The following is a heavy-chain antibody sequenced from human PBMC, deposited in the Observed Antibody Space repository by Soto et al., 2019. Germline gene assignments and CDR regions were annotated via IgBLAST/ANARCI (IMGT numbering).Heavy chain of an antibody. CDR1: GFTFSSYG. Sequence: GGSLRLSCAASGFTFSSYGMHWVRQAPGKGLEWVAVISYDGSNKYYADSVKGRFTISRDNSKNTLYLQMNSLRAEDTAVYYCAKSGNYGSGRPNYYYYYMDVWGKGTTVTVSS. CDR2: ISYDGSNK. V-gene: IGHV3-30*18. CDR3: AKSGNYGSGRPNYYYYYMDV. D-gene: IGHD3-10*01. J-gene: IGHJ6*03.